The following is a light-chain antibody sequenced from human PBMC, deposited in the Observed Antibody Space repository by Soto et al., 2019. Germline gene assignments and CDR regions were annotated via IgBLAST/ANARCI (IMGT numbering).Light chain of an antibody. CDR3: SSYTSTSTPYV. J-gene: IGLJ1*01. V-gene: IGLV2-14*01. CDR1: SNDVGVYNY. CDR2: EVS. Sequence: ALTQPASVSGSPGQSITISCTGTSNDVGVYNYVSWYQHHSGKAPKLIIYEVSNRPSGVSDRFSGSKSGKTASLTISGLQAEDEADYYCSSYTSTSTPYVFGSGTKVTVL.